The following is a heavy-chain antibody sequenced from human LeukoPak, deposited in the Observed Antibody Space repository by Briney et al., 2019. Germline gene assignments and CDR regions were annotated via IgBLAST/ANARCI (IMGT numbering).Heavy chain of an antibody. CDR3: ARVEAAAGHPSAP. D-gene: IGHD6-13*01. CDR1: GGSISSFY. Sequence: SETLSLTCTVSGGSISSFYWNWVRQPAGKGLEWIGYIYYSGSTNYNPSLKSRVTISVDTSKNQFSLKLSSVTAAETAVYYCARVEAAAGHPSAPWGQGTLVTVSS. J-gene: IGHJ5*02. V-gene: IGHV4-59*01. CDR2: IYYSGST.